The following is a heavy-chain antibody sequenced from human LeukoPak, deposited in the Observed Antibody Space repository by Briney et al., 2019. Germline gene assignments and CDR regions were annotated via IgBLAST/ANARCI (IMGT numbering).Heavy chain of an antibody. V-gene: IGHV3-21*01. CDR3: ARVLGYSYGTLIYYGMDV. D-gene: IGHD5-18*01. CDR1: GFTFSSYS. Sequence: PGGSLRLSCAASGFTFSSYSMNWVRQAPGKGLEWVSSISSSSSYIYYADSVKSRFTISRDNAKNSLYLQMNSLRAEDTAVYYCARVLGYSYGTLIYYGMDVWGQGTTVTVSS. J-gene: IGHJ6*02. CDR2: ISSSSSYI.